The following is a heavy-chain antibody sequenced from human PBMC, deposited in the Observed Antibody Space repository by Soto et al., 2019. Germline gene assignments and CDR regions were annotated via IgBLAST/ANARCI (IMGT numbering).Heavy chain of an antibody. J-gene: IGHJ4*02. Sequence: QVQLVESGGGLVKPGGSLRLSCAASGFTFSDYYMSWIRQAPGKGLEWVSYISSRGSTIYYADSVKGRFTISRDNAKSSRYLQMNSLRAEDTAVYYCAREAEAIYIFGVVEYWGQGTLVTVSS. CDR2: ISSRGSTI. V-gene: IGHV3-11*01. CDR3: AREAEAIYIFGVVEY. D-gene: IGHD3-3*02. CDR1: GFTFSDYY.